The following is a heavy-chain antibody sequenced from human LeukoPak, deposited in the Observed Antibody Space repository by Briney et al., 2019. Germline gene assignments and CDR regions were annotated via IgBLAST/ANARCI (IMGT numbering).Heavy chain of an antibody. CDR3: ARARYCSGGSCYAEY. Sequence: GESLKISCKGSGYIFSTYWIGWVRQMPGKGLEWMGIIYPGDSDTRYSPSFQGQVTISADKSIGTAYLQWSSLKASDTAMYYCARARYCSGGSCYAEYWGQGTLVTVSS. D-gene: IGHD2-15*01. CDR1: GYIFSTYW. CDR2: IYPGDSDT. V-gene: IGHV5-51*01. J-gene: IGHJ4*02.